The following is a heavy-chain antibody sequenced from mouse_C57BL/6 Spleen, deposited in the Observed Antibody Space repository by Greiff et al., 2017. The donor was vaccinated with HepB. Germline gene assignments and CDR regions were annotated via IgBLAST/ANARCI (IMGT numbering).Heavy chain of an antibody. D-gene: IGHD2-1*01. V-gene: IGHV3-6*01. CDR2: ISYDGSN. CDR1: GYSITSGYY. CDR3: ARIYYGNYGYYFDY. J-gene: IGHJ2*01. Sequence: EVQRVESGPGLVKPSQSLSLTCSVTGYSITSGYYWNWIRQFPGNKLEWMGYISYDGSNNYNPSLKNRISITRDTSKNQFFLKLNSVTTEDTATYYCARIYYGNYGYYFDYWGQGTTLTVSS.